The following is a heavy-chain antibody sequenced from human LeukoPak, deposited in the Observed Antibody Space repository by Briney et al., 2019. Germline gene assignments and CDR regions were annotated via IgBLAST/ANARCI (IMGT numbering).Heavy chain of an antibody. CDR2: ISSSGGST. V-gene: IGHV3-23*01. J-gene: IGHJ4*02. CDR3: AKSPRSGPPREFDY. CDR1: GFTFSNYA. D-gene: IGHD2-15*01. Sequence: GGSLRLSCAASGFTFSNYAMSWVRQAPGKGLEWVSGISSSGGSTYYADSVKGRFTISRDNSKNTLYLQMDSLRAEDTAVYYCAKSPRSGPPREFDYWGQGTLVTVSS.